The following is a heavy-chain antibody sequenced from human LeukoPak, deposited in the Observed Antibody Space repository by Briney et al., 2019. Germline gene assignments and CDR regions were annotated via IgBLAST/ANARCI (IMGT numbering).Heavy chain of an antibody. J-gene: IGHJ3*02. D-gene: IGHD3-22*01. CDR3: ARDMRDSSGYAPLGAFDI. CDR2: ISGSGGST. V-gene: IGHV3-23*01. CDR1: GFTFSSYG. Sequence: PGGSLRLSCAASGFTFSSYGMSWVRQAPGKGLEWVSAISGSGGSTYYADSVKGRFTISRDNSKNTLYLQMNSLRAEDTAVYYCARDMRDSSGYAPLGAFDIWGQGTMVTVSS.